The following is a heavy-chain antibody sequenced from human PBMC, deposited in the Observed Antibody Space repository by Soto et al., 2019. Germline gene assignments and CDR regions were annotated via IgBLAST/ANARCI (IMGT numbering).Heavy chain of an antibody. D-gene: IGHD1-26*01. CDR1: GYTFTSSG. CDR2: MNPDSGNT. CDR3: ARETYAWQDGKSRHNYYGMDV. Sequence: ASVKVSCKASGYTFTSSGINWVRQATGQGLEWMGWMNPDSGNTAYAQKFQGRVTMTRDTSIRTAYLELSSVRSEDTAVYYCARETYAWQDGKSRHNYYGMDVWGQGTTVTLSS. V-gene: IGHV1-8*01. J-gene: IGHJ6*02.